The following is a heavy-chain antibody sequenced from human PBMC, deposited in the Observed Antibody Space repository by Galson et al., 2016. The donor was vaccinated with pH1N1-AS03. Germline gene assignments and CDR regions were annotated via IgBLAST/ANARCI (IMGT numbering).Heavy chain of an antibody. CDR2: VDPDTSKT. Sequence: VKVSCKASGYTFTDYNMHWVQQAPGKGLEWMGLVDPDTSKTKYAKKFQGRVTITADTSRNTAYMDLSGLRSADTAIYYCATDGPRGSLSSWGQGTLVTVSS. D-gene: IGHD6-6*01. J-gene: IGHJ4*02. CDR3: ATDGPRGSLSS. CDR1: GYTFTDYN. V-gene: IGHV1-69-2*01.